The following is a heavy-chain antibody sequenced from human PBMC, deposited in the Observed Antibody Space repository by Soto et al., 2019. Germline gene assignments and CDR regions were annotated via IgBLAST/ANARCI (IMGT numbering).Heavy chain of an antibody. D-gene: IGHD2-21*01. CDR2: IIPILGIA. CDR3: ARAVNESNGDYSSWFDS. V-gene: IGHV1-69*02. J-gene: IGHJ5*01. Sequence: QVQLVQSGAEVKKPGSSVKVSCKASGFTFSSYTISWVRQAPGQGLEWMGRIIPILGIANYAQKFQGRVTITEDKSKSTAYMEMSSLSSEDTAVYSCARAVNESNGDYSSWFDSWGHGTLVVVCS. CDR1: GFTFSSYT.